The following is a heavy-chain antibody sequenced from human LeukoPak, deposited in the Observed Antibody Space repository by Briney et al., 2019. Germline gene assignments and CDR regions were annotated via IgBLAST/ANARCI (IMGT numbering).Heavy chain of an antibody. D-gene: IGHD4-17*01. Sequence: GGSLRLSCAASGVSLSNYAMHWVRRPPGRGLEWVAVISFDGTNKYYGDSVEGRFSVSRDNSKNTLYLQMNSLRPDDTAMYYCATDYGDYEPIDYWGQGTLVTVSS. V-gene: IGHV3-30*04. J-gene: IGHJ4*02. CDR3: ATDYGDYEPIDY. CDR1: GVSLSNYA. CDR2: ISFDGTNK.